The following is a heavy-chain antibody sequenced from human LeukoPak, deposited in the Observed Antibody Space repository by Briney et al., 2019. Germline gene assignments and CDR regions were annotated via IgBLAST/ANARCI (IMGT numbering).Heavy chain of an antibody. J-gene: IGHJ4*02. CDR3: ARGRTTLYYFDY. Sequence: ASVKVSCKASGYTFTSYGISWVRQAPGQGLEWMGWINPNSGGTNYAQKFQGRVTMTRDTSISTAYMELSRLRSDDTAVYYCARGRTTLYYFDYWGQGTLVTVSS. V-gene: IGHV1-2*02. CDR2: INPNSGGT. CDR1: GYTFTSYG. D-gene: IGHD4-17*01.